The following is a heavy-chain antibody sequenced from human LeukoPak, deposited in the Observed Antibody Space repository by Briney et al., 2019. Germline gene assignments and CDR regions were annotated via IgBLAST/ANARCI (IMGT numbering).Heavy chain of an antibody. CDR1: GFTFSSYG. J-gene: IGHJ4*02. V-gene: IGHV3-23*01. D-gene: IGHD1-26*01. CDR2: ISGSGGST. Sequence: GGSLRLSCAASGFTFSSYGMSWVRQAPGKGLEWVSAISGSGGSTYYADSVKGRFTISRDNSKNTLYLQMNSLRAEDTAVYYCAKGGTWDGDFDYWGQGTLVTVSS. CDR3: AKGGTWDGDFDY.